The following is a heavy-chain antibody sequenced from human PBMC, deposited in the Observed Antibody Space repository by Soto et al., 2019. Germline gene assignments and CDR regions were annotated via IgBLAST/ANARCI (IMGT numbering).Heavy chain of an antibody. D-gene: IGHD3-22*01. V-gene: IGHV3-23*01. CDR2: ISGSGGST. Sequence: EVQLLESGGGLVQPGGSLRLSCAASGFTFSSYAMSWVRQAPGKGLEWVSAISGSGGSTYYADSVKGRFTISRDNSKNTLYLQMNSLRAEDTAVYYCAKDGVYAYYDSSGYYFGYWGQATLVTVSS. J-gene: IGHJ4*02. CDR1: GFTFSSYA. CDR3: AKDGVYAYYDSSGYYFGY.